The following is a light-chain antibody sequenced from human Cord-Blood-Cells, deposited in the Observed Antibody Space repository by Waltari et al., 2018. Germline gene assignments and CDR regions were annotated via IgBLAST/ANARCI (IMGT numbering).Light chain of an antibody. CDR2: EVS. Sequence: DIVMTQTPLSLSVTPGQPASISCKSSQSLLHSDGKTYLYWYLQKPGQSPQLLLYEVSKWFSGVPDRFSGGGSGTDFTLKISRVEAEDVGVYYCMQSIQLPITFGQGTRLEIK. V-gene: IGKV2D-29*02. CDR3: MQSIQLPIT. J-gene: IGKJ5*01. CDR1: QSLLHSDGKTY.